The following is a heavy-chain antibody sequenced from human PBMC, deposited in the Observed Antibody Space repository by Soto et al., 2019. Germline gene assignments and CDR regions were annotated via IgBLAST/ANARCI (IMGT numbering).Heavy chain of an antibody. D-gene: IGHD1-1*01. V-gene: IGHV4-4*09. Sequence: HVHLQESGPGLVKPSETMSLTCTASGASIRNFYWNWVRQFPGQGLVWIGHIYNVERSYYNPSLKSRVSISVDTAPNQSTRTLSSVTVADTSVYYCVPTTGWPGFPYWGQGALVAVSS. CDR1: GASIRNFY. CDR3: VPTTGWPGFPY. CDR2: IYNVERS. J-gene: IGHJ4*02.